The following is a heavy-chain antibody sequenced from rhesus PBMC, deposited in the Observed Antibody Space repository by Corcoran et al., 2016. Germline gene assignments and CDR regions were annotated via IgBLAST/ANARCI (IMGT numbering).Heavy chain of an antibody. J-gene: IGHJ2*01. CDR2: ITYSGST. V-gene: IGHV4-122*02. D-gene: IGHD2-27*01. CDR1: GGSISSGYYY. CDR3: ARDFRSGIYRDHGYFDL. Sequence: VQLQELGPGLVKPSETLSLTCAVSGGSISSGYYYWSWIRQPPGKGLEWIGYITYSGSTSYNPSLKSRVTISRDTSKNQFSLKLSSVTAADTAVYYCARDFRSGIYRDHGYFDLWGPGTPITISS.